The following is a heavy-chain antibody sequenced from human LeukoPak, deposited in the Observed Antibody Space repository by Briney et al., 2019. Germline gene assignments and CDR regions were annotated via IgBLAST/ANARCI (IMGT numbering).Heavy chain of an antibody. CDR3: ARVLFADLSSRYGRGSFDP. CDR1: GGSISSGSYY. D-gene: IGHD3-9*01. Sequence: SQTLSLTCTVSGGSISSGSYYWSWIRQPAGKGLEWIGRIYTSGSTNYNPSLKSRVTISVDTSKNQFSLKLSSVTAADTAVYYCARVLFADLSSRYGRGSFDPWGQGTLVTVSS. J-gene: IGHJ5*02. CDR2: IYTSGST. V-gene: IGHV4-61*02.